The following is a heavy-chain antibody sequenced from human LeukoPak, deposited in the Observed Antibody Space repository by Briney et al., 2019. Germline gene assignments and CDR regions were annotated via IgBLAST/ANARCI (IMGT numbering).Heavy chain of an antibody. D-gene: IGHD3-10*01. V-gene: IGHV3-23*01. J-gene: IGHJ1*01. Sequence: GGSLRLSCAASGFTFSSYAMSWVRQAPGKGLEWVSAISGSGGSTYYADSVKGRFTISRDNSKNTLYLQTNSLRAEDTAVYYCAKDANLLLWFGELLKSAEYFQHWGQGTLVTVSS. CDR2: ISGSGGST. CDR1: GFTFSSYA. CDR3: AKDANLLLWFGELLKSAEYFQH.